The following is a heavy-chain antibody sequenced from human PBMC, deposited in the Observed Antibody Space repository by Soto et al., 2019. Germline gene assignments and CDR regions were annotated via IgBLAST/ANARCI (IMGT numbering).Heavy chain of an antibody. CDR1: GYSISSGYY. Sequence: PSETLSLTCAVSGYSISSGYYWGWIRQPPGKGPEWIGSINHSGNTYYNPSLKSRVTISVDTSKNQFSLKVNSVTAADTAVYYCVRGYEGPPAVPYGYWGQGTLVTVSS. J-gene: IGHJ4*02. CDR3: VRGYEGPPAVPYGY. CDR2: INHSGNT. D-gene: IGHD2-15*01. V-gene: IGHV4-38-2*01.